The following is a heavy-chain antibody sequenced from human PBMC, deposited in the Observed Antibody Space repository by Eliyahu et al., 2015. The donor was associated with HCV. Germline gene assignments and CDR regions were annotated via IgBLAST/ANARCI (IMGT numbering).Heavy chain of an antibody. CDR3: AKDSAFRAARPAATHFDF. D-gene: IGHD2-2*01. V-gene: IGHV3-30*18. Sequence: QVHLVASGGGVVQPGRXLSLSCFASGFTFNXFXLHWVRRSPGKGVGGVAVISHDGRNKYYADSVKGRFTISRDNSRNTLSLHMSSLGPDDTAVYYCAKDSAFRAARPAATHFDFWGQGTLATVSS. CDR2: ISHDGRNK. J-gene: IGHJ4*02. CDR1: GFTFNXFX.